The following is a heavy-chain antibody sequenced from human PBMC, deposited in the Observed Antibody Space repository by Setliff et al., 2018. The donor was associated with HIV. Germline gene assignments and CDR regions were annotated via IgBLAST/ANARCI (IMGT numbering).Heavy chain of an antibody. J-gene: IGHJ6*03. CDR2: IYYSGST. CDR1: GGSISSGGYY. D-gene: IGHD6-25*01. CDR3: ARVTSAHPTYYYYYMDV. V-gene: IGHV4-31*03. Sequence: LSLTCTVSGGSISSGGYYWSWIRQHPGKGLEWIGYIYYSGSTYYNPSLKSRVTISVDTSKNQFSLKLSSVTAADTAVYYCARVTSAHPTYYYYYMDVWGKGTTVTVS.